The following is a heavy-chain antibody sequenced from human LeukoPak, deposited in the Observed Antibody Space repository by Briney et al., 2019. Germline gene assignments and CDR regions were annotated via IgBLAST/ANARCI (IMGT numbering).Heavy chain of an antibody. CDR1: GGSISSSSYY. Sequence: SETLSLTCTVSGGSISSSSYYWGWIRQPPGKGLVWIGSIYYSGSTYYNPSLKSRVTISVDTSKNQFSLKLSSVTAADTAVYYCAGLQSTVSGFDYWGQGTLVTVSS. V-gene: IGHV4-39*01. CDR3: AGLQSTVSGFDY. J-gene: IGHJ4*02. CDR2: IYYSGST. D-gene: IGHD4-11*01.